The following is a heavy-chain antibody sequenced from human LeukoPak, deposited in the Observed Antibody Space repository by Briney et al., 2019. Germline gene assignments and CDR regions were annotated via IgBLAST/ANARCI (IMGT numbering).Heavy chain of an antibody. CDR3: ARDKAGDYCVDY. J-gene: IGHJ4*02. Sequence: PGGSLRLSCAASGVTVSSNYMNWVRQAPGKGLEWVSILYSGGNTYYADSVKGRFTISRDNSKNTLYLQMNSLRAEDTAVYYCARDKAGDYCVDYWGQGTLVTVSS. CDR1: GVTVSSNY. D-gene: IGHD3-9*01. CDR2: LYSGGNT. V-gene: IGHV3-66*01.